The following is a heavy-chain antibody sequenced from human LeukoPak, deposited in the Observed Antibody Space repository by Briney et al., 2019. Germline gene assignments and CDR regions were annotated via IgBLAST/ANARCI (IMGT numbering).Heavy chain of an antibody. V-gene: IGHV3-23*01. D-gene: IGHD6-13*01. Sequence: GGSLRLSCAASGFTFSSYYMCWVRQAPGKGLEWVSPIGRSGYGTYYADSVKGRFTISRDNSKNTLYLQMNSLRAEDTAIYYCVKDETGSSWYNWGQGTLVTVSS. J-gene: IGHJ4*02. CDR1: GFTFSSYY. CDR2: IGRSGYGT. CDR3: VKDETGSSWYN.